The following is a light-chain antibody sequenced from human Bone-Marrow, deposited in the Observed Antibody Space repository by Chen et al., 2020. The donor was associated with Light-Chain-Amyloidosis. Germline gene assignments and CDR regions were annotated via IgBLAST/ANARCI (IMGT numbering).Light chain of an antibody. Sequence: SYELTPPPSVSVSPVQTARLPCSGDDLPTKYAYWYQQKPGQAPVLVIHRDTERPSGISERFPGSSSGTTATLTISGVQAEDEADYHCQSADSSGTYEVIFGGGTKLTVL. CDR2: RDT. V-gene: IGLV3-25*03. CDR1: DLPTKY. CDR3: QSADSSGTYEVI. J-gene: IGLJ2*01.